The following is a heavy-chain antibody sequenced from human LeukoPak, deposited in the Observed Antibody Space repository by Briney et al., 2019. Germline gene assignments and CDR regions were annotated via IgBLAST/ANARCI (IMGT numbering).Heavy chain of an antibody. D-gene: IGHD1-14*01. Sequence: KDGESRKISCKGSGYSFTSYWIGWVRQMPGKGLEWMGIIYPGDSDTSYSPSSQGPVTISPDQSISTAYPQWSSLKPSDTAMYYSARPPNRPYYFDYWGQGTLVTVSS. CDR1: GYSFTSYW. V-gene: IGHV5-51*01. CDR3: ARPPNRPYYFDY. CDR2: IYPGDSDT. J-gene: IGHJ4*02.